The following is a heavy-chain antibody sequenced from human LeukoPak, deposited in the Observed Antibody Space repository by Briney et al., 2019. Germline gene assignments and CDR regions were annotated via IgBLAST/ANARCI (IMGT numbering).Heavy chain of an antibody. J-gene: IGHJ4*02. CDR3: ARENEVITMIVVATFDS. CDR2: INPNSGGT. D-gene: IGHD3-22*01. V-gene: IGHV1-2*06. Sequence: ASVKVSCKASGYTFTRHYMHRVRQAPGQGLEWMGRINPNSGGTKYAQKFQGRVTMTRDTSANTVYMDLSSLRSDDTAVYYCARENEVITMIVVATFDSWGQGTLVTVSS. CDR1: GYTFTRHY.